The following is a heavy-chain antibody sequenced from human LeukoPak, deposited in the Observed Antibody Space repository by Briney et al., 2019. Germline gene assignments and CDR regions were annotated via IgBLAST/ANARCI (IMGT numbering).Heavy chain of an antibody. CDR3: ARSYYDNSGSFGF. CDR2: IASDGNDQ. CDR1: GFTFNRYA. Sequence: GGSLRLSCAASGFTFNRYAIHWVRQAPGKGLEWVTVIASDGNDQHYADSVKGRFTISRDNAKNSVYLQMNSLRAEDTAVYYCARSYYDNSGSFGFWGQGTLVTVSP. D-gene: IGHD3-22*01. V-gene: IGHV3-30-3*01. J-gene: IGHJ4*02.